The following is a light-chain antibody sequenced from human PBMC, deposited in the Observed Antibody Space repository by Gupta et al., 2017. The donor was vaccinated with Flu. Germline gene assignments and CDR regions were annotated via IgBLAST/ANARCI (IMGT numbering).Light chain of an antibody. CDR3: QDYGSSRT. Sequence: EIVLTQSPGTLSLSPGERATLSCRASQSVSGSYLAWYQQKPGQAPRLLIYGASNRAGGIPVRFSGSGSETDFTLTISRLEPEDFAVYFCQDYGSSRTFGQGTKVEIK. CDR1: QSVSGSY. CDR2: GAS. J-gene: IGKJ1*01. V-gene: IGKV3-20*01.